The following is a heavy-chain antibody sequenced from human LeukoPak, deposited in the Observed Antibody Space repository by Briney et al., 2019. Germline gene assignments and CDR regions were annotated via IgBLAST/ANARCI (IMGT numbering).Heavy chain of an antibody. Sequence: GGSLRLSCAASGLTFSSYAMSWVRQAPGKGLEWVSAISGSGGSTYYADSVKGRFTISRDNSKNTLYLQMNSLRAEDTAVYYCAKGRVVVPAAMSAFDIWGQGTMVTVSS. D-gene: IGHD2-2*01. CDR3: AKGRVVVPAAMSAFDI. CDR1: GLTFSSYA. CDR2: ISGSGGST. V-gene: IGHV3-23*01. J-gene: IGHJ3*02.